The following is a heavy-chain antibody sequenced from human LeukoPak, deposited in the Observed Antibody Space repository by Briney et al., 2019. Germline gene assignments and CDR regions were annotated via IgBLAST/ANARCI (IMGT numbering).Heavy chain of an antibody. CDR2: ISGSGVNT. CDR1: GFTFSSYA. Sequence: GGSLRLSCAASGFTFSSYAMSWVRQAPGKGLEWVSGISGSGVNTYYADSVKGRFTVSRDNSKNTLYLQLNSLRAEDTAVYYCAKDPRFGSGDISDYYWGQGTLVTVSS. J-gene: IGHJ4*02. V-gene: IGHV3-23*01. D-gene: IGHD3-10*02. CDR3: AKDPRFGSGDISDYY.